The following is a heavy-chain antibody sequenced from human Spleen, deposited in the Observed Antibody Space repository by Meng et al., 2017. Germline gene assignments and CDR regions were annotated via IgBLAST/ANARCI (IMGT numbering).Heavy chain of an antibody. J-gene: IGHJ4*02. CDR2: IYHGGDT. CDR3: ASWIYSCGWQ. D-gene: IGHD6-19*01. CDR1: GGSISSIDW. V-gene: IGHV4/OR15-8*02. Sequence: QVQLQQWGAGLLKPSGTLSLTCVVSGGSISSIDWWSWVRQPPGKGLEWIGEIYHGGDTNYNPSLKSRVTIAIDRSKNQFSLKLSSVTAADTAVYYCASWIYSCGWQWGQGTLVTVSS.